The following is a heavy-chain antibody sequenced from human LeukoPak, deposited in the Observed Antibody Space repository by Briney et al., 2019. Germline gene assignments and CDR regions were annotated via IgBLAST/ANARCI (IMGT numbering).Heavy chain of an antibody. V-gene: IGHV1-2*02. D-gene: IGHD2-8*02. CDR1: GYTFTGYY. CDR2: INPNSGGT. Sequence: ASVKVSCKASGYTFTGYYMHWVRQAPGQGLELMGWINPNSGGTNYAQKFQGRVTMTRDTSISTAYMELSRLRSDDTAVYYCAREARRTGRIGWFDPWGQGTLVTVSS. J-gene: IGHJ5*02. CDR3: AREARRTGRIGWFDP.